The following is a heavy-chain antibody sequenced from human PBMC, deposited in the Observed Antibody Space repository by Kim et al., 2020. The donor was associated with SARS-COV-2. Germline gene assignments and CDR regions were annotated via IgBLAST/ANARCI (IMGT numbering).Heavy chain of an antibody. CDR2: ISAYNGNT. D-gene: IGHD3-10*01. J-gene: IGHJ6*02. Sequence: ASVKVSCKASGYTFTSYGISWVRQAPGQGLEWMGWISAYNGNTNYAQKLQGRVTMTTDTSTSTAYMELRSLRSDDTAVYYCARAVGEFGELLSNYYYYGMDVWGQGTTVTVSS. CDR1: GYTFTSYG. V-gene: IGHV1-18*01. CDR3: ARAVGEFGELLSNYYYYGMDV.